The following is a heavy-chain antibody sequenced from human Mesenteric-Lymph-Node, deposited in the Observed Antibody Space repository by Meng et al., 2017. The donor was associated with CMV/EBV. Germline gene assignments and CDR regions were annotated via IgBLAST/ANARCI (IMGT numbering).Heavy chain of an antibody. D-gene: IGHD2-21*01. Sequence: GESLKISCAASGFSFSSYGMHWVRQVPGKGLEWVALIRNDGTEKLYGNSAKGRFTISRDNAKNSLYLQMNSLRAEDTAVYYCARDFLNALFFYYYGMDVWGQGTTVTVSS. J-gene: IGHJ6*02. CDR2: IRNDGTEK. CDR3: ARDFLNALFFYYYGMDV. V-gene: IGHV3-30*02. CDR1: GFSFSSYG.